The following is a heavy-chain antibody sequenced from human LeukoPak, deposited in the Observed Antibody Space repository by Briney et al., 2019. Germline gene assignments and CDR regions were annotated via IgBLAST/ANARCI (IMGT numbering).Heavy chain of an antibody. Sequence: ASVKVSCKASGYTFTGYYMHWVRQAPGQGLEWMGWINPNSGGTNYAQKLRGRVTMTRDTSISTAYMELSRLRSDDTAVYYCARAQDYYDSSGYPDYWGQGTLVTVSS. CDR1: GYTFTGYY. CDR2: INPNSGGT. CDR3: ARAQDYYDSSGYPDY. J-gene: IGHJ4*02. V-gene: IGHV1-2*02. D-gene: IGHD3-22*01.